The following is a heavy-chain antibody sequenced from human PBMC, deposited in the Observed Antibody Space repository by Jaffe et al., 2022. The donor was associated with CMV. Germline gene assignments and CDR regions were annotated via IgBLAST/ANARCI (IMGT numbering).Heavy chain of an antibody. Sequence: EVQLVESGGGLVQPGGSLKLSCAASGFTFSGSAMHWVRQASGKGLEWVGRIRSKANSYATAYAASVKGRFTISRDDSKNTAYLQMNSLKTEDTAVYYCTQVLYYYYGMDVWGQGTTVTVSS. J-gene: IGHJ6*02. CDR1: GFTFSGSA. CDR2: IRSKANSYAT. CDR3: TQVLYYYYGMDV. V-gene: IGHV3-73*02.